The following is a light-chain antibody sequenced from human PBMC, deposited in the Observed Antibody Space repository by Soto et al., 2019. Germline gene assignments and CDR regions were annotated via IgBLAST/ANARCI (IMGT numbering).Light chain of an antibody. CDR1: SSDVGGYKY. V-gene: IGLV2-11*01. CDR3: CSYAGTYTHVI. CDR2: DVN. J-gene: IGLJ2*01. Sequence: QSALTQPRSVSGSPGQSVTISCTGTSSDVGGYKYVSWYQQHPGKAPKLMIFDVNNRPSGVPDRFSGSKSGNTASLTISGLQAEDEADYYCCSYAGTYTHVIFGGGTKLTVL.